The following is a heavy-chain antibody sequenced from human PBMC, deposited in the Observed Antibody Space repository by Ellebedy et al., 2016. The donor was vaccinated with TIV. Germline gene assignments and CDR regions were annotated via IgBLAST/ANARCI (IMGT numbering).Heavy chain of an antibody. D-gene: IGHD6-19*01. J-gene: IGHJ4*02. CDR2: IKSKADGGTT. V-gene: IGHV3-15*01. CDR3: TTAPSGQYDY. Sequence: GGSLRLXCAASGFSFNNAWMSWVRHAPGKGLEWVGRIKSKADGGTTDYAAPVKGRFTISRDDSKSTLYLQMNSLKTEDTAVYYCTTAPSGQYDYWGQGTLVTVSS. CDR1: GFSFNNAW.